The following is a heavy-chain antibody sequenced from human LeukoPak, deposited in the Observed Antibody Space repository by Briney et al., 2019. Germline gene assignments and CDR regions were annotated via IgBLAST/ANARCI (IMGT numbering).Heavy chain of an antibody. CDR1: GYTFIGHY. J-gene: IGHJ4*02. D-gene: IGHD3-10*01. CDR3: AREIGSGSFLDN. V-gene: IGHV1-2*02. CDR2: INPKIGGT. Sequence: ASVKVSCKASGYTFIGHYLHWVRQAPGQGLEWMGWINPKIGGTNYAQKFQGRVTMTRDTSISTAYMELSRLRSDDTAVYYCAREIGSGSFLDNWGQGTLVTVSS.